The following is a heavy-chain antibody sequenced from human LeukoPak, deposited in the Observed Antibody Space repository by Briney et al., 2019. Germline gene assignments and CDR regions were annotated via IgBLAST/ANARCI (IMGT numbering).Heavy chain of an antibody. J-gene: IGHJ5*02. Sequence: ASVKVSCKASGYTFTSYGISWVRQAPGQGLEWMGWISAYNGNTNYAQKLQGRVTMTTDTSTSTAYMELRSLRSDDTAVYYCARASEGVVPAAHIPNYTGDNWFDPWAREPWSPSPQ. CDR3: ARASEGVVPAAHIPNYTGDNWFDP. D-gene: IGHD2-2*01. CDR2: ISAYNGNT. V-gene: IGHV1-18*04. CDR1: GYTFTSYG.